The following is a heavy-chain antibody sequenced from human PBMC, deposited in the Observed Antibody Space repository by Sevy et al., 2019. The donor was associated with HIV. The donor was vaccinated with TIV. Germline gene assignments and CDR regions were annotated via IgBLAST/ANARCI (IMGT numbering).Heavy chain of an antibody. CDR3: AKSLGQQLGYNWFDP. CDR1: GFTFDDYA. CDR2: ISWNSGSI. D-gene: IGHD6-13*01. J-gene: IGHJ5*02. V-gene: IGHV3-9*01. Sequence: GGSLRLSCAASGFTFDDYAMHWVRQAPGKGLEWVSGISWNSGSIGYADSVKGRFTIPRDNAKNSLYLQMNSLRAEDTALYYCAKSLGQQLGYNWFDPWGQGTLVTVSS.